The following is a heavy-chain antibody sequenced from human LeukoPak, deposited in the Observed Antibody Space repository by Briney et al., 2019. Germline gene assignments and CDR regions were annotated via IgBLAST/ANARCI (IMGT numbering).Heavy chain of an antibody. V-gene: IGHV3-48*01. D-gene: IGHD4-23*01. J-gene: IGHJ5*02. CDR3: ARDRWSPRQNWFDP. CDR2: ISSSSSTI. Sequence: PGGSLRLSCAAPGFTFSSYSMNWVRRAPGKGLEWVSYISSSSSTIYYADSVKGRFTISRDNAKNSLYLQMNSLRAEDTAVYYCARDRWSPRQNWFDPWGQGTLVTVSS. CDR1: GFTFSSYS.